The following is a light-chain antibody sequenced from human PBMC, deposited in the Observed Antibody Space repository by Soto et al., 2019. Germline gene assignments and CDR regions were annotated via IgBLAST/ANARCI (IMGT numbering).Light chain of an antibody. V-gene: IGLV2-8*01. CDR3: SSYAGSNNFEV. J-gene: IGLJ1*01. Sequence: QPALTQPPSASGSPGQSVTISCTGTSSDVGGYNYVSWYQQHPGKAPKLMIYEVSKRPSGVPDRFSGSKSGNTASLTVSGLQAEDEADYYCSSYAGSNNFEVFGTGTKLTVL. CDR1: SSDVGGYNY. CDR2: EVS.